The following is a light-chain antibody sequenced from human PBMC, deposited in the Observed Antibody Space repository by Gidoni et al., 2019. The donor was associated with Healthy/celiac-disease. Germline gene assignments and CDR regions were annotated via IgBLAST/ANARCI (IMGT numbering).Light chain of an antibody. V-gene: IGKV1-39*01. CDR1: QSISSY. Sequence: DIQMTQSPSSLSASVGDRVTITCRASQSISSYLNWYQQKPGKAPKLLIYAASSLQSGVPSRFSGSGSGTDFTLTISRLQPEDFATYDCQQSYSTPRTFGQGTKVEIK. CDR3: QQSYSTPRT. J-gene: IGKJ1*01. CDR2: AAS.